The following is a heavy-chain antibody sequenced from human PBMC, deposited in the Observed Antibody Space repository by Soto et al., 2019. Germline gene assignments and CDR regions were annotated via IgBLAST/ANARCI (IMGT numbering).Heavy chain of an antibody. Sequence: QLQLQESGPGLVKPSETLSLTCTVSGGSIITSTHYWGWIRQPPGKGLEWIGSIYHSGSDYYNPSLKSRVSISVDTSKNHFSLKLRSVTARDTAVYYCAPLYGGPRAFDIWGQGTLVTVSS. V-gene: IGHV4-39*02. CDR3: APLYGGPRAFDI. CDR2: IYHSGSD. CDR1: GGSIITSTHY. J-gene: IGHJ3*02. D-gene: IGHD3-16*01.